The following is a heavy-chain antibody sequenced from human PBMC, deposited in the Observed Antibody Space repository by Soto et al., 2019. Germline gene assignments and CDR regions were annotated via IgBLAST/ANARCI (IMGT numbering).Heavy chain of an antibody. CDR3: ARVPYCSGGSCYSGRFDY. V-gene: IGHV3-21*01. Sequence: GGSLRLSCAASGFTFSSYSMNWVRQAPGKGLEWVSSISSSSSYIYYADSVKGRFTISRDNAKNSLYLQMNSLRAEDTAVYYCARVPYCSGGSCYSGRFDYWGQGTMVTVSS. CDR2: ISSSSSYI. D-gene: IGHD2-15*01. CDR1: GFTFSSYS. J-gene: IGHJ4*02.